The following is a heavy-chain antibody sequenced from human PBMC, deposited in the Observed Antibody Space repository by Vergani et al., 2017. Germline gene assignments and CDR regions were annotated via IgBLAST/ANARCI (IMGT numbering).Heavy chain of an antibody. CDR1: GYTFTSYY. V-gene: IGHV1-46*01. CDR2: INPSGGST. D-gene: IGHD6-6*01. J-gene: IGHJ6*02. CDR3: ATSYEYSSSPYYYYGMDV. Sequence: QVQLVQSGAEVKKPGASVKVSCKASGYTFTSYYMHWVRQAPGQGLEWMGIINPSGGSTSYAQKFQGRGTMTRDTSTSTVYMELSSLRSADTAVYYCATSYEYSSSPYYYYGMDVWGQGTTVTVSS.